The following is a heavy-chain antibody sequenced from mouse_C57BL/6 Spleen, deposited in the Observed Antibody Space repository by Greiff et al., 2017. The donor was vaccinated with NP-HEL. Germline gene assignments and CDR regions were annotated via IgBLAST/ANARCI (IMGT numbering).Heavy chain of an antibody. CDR2: FYPGSGSI. CDR3: ARHGLRQLRDGGYFDV. D-gene: IGHD3-2*02. CDR1: GYTFTEYT. J-gene: IGHJ1*03. Sequence: QVQLQQSGAELVKPGASVKLSCKASGYTFTEYTIHWVKQRSGQGLEWIGWFYPGSGSIKYNEKFKDKATLTADKSSSTVYMELSRWTSEDSAVYFWARHGLRQLRDGGYFDVWGTGTTVTVSS. V-gene: IGHV1-62-2*01.